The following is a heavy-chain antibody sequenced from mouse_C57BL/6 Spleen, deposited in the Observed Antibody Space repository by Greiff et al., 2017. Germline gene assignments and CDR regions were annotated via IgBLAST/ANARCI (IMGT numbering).Heavy chain of an antibody. D-gene: IGHD1-1*01. J-gene: IGHJ1*03. CDR3: ARHYYYGSSYWYFDV. CDR2: ISGGGGNT. V-gene: IGHV5-9*01. CDR1: GFTFSSYT. Sequence: EVQVVESGGGLVKPGGSLKLSCAASGFTFSSYTMSWVRQTPEKRLEWVATISGGGGNTYYPDSVKGRFTISRDNAKNTLSLQMSSLRSADTALYYCARHYYYGSSYWYFDVWGTGTTVTVSS.